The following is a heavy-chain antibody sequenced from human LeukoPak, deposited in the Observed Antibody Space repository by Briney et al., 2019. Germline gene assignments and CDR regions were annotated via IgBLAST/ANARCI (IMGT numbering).Heavy chain of an antibody. Sequence: TETLSLTCTVSGGSISSYYWSWIRQPPGKGLEWIGYIYYSGSTNYNPSLKSRVTISVDTSKYQFSLTLSSVAAADTAVYYCARVLRFLEWLPHAFDIWGQGKMVTVCS. CDR2: IYYSGST. CDR1: GGSISSYY. CDR3: ARVLRFLEWLPHAFDI. D-gene: IGHD3-3*01. J-gene: IGHJ3*02. V-gene: IGHV4-59*01.